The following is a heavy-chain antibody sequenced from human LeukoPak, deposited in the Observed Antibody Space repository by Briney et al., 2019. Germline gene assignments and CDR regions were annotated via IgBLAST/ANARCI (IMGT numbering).Heavy chain of an antibody. CDR1: GFTFSSYS. CDR3: ARGFRWFGTRIDI. CDR2: ISSSSSYI. J-gene: IGHJ3*02. Sequence: GGSLRLSCAASGFTFSSYSMNWVRQAPGKGLEWVSSISSSSSYIYYADSVNGRFTISRDNAKNSLYLKMNSLRAEDTAVYYCARGFRWFGTRIDIWGQGTMVTVSS. D-gene: IGHD3-10*01. V-gene: IGHV3-21*01.